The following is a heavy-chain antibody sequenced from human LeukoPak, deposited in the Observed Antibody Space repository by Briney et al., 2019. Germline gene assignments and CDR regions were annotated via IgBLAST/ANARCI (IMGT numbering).Heavy chain of an antibody. CDR1: GYTFTDYY. CDR2: INPNSGGT. V-gene: IGHV1-2*02. D-gene: IGHD2-8*02. CDR3: ATVRDPGGPGFFDF. J-gene: IGHJ3*01. Sequence: ASVKVSCKASGYTFTDYYMHWVRQAPGQGPEWMGCINPNSGGTNYTQKFQGRITMTRDTSISTAYVELNRLISDDTAVYYCATVRDPGGPGFFDFWGQGTLGTVS.